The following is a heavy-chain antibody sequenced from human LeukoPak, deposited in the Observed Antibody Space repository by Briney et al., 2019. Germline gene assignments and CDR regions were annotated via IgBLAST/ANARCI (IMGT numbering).Heavy chain of an antibody. D-gene: IGHD3-10*02. V-gene: IGHV3-7*01. CDR2: IKQDGSEW. J-gene: IGHJ4*02. Sequence: PGGSLRLSCAASGFTFSTYWMTWVRQAPGKGLEWVANIKQDGSEWHYVDSVKGRFTISRDNAKNSLYLQMNSLRAEDTAVYYCARGVTTLENWGQGTLVTVSS. CDR3: ARGVTTLEN. CDR1: GFTFSTYW.